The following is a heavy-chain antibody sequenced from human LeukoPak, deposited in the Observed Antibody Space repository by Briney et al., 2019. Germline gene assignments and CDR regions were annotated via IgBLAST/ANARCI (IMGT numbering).Heavy chain of an antibody. CDR2: IYTSGST. CDR1: GGSISSYY. Sequence: SETLSLTCTVSGGSISSYYWSWIRQPAGKGLEWIGRIYTSGSTNYNPSLKSRVTMSVDTSKNQFSLKLSSVTAADTAIYYCASLNYHGSGSPFDYWGQGMLVTVSS. J-gene: IGHJ4*02. V-gene: IGHV4-4*07. CDR3: ASLNYHGSGSPFDY. D-gene: IGHD3-10*01.